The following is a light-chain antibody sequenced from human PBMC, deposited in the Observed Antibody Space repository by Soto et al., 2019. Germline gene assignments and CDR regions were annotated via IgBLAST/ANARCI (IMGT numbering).Light chain of an antibody. CDR2: AAS. CDR1: HSISGY. V-gene: IGKV1-39*01. CDR3: QQSYSTPRT. Sequence: DIQMTQSPSSLSASVGDRVTITCRASHSISGYLNWYQQKPGKAPKLLIYAASSLQSGVPSRFSGSGSGTDFTLTISSLQPEDFATYYCQQSYSTPRTFGQGTKVDLK. J-gene: IGKJ1*01.